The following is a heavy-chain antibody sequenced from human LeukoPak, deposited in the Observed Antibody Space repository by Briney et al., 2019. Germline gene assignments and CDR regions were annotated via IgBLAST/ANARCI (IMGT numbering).Heavy chain of an antibody. CDR1: GYTFTGYY. J-gene: IGHJ5*02. D-gene: IGHD1-1*01. CDR3: ARDRGDWKRGVDP. V-gene: IGHV1-2*02. Sequence: ASVKVSCKASGYTFTGYYMHWMRQAPGQGLEWMGWINPNSGGTNYAQKFQGRVTMTRDTSISTAYMELSRLRSDDTAVYYCARDRGDWKRGVDPWGQGTLVTVSS. CDR2: INPNSGGT.